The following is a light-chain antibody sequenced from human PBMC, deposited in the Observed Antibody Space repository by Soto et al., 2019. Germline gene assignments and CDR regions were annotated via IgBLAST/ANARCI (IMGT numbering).Light chain of an antibody. CDR3: QQSYSNPLT. J-gene: IGKJ2*01. V-gene: IGKV1-39*01. CDR1: QSISSY. Sequence: DIQMTQSPSSLSASVGDRVTITCRASQSISSYLNWYQQKPGKAPKLLIYAASSLQSGVPSRFSGSGSGTDFTLTISSLQPEDFATYYCQQSYSNPLTFGQGTQLEIK. CDR2: AAS.